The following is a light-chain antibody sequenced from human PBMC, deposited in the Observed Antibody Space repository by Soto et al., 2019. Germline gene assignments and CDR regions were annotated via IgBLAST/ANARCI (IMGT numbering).Light chain of an antibody. V-gene: IGLV1-40*01. CDR2: GNS. CDR3: QSYDSSLSGSVV. J-gene: IGLJ2*01. CDR1: SSNIGAGYD. Sequence: QLVLTQPPSVSGAPGQRVTISCTGSSSNIGAGYDVHWYQQLPGTAPKLLIYGNSNRPSGVPDRFSGSKSGTSASQAITGLQAEDEADYYCQSYDSSLSGSVVFGGGTKLTVL.